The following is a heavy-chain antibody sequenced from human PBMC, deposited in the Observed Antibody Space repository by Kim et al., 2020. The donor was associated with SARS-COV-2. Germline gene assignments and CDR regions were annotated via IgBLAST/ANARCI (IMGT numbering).Heavy chain of an antibody. Sequence: HTESLKGRFTTYRDNSKNTLYLQMNSRRAEDTAVYYCAKRGVEGSHFDYWGQGTLVTVSS. D-gene: IGHD3-3*01. CDR3: AKRGVEGSHFDY. V-gene: IGHV3-30*02. J-gene: IGHJ4*02.